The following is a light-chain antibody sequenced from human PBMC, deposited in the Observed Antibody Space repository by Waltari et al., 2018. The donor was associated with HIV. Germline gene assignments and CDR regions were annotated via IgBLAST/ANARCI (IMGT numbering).Light chain of an antibody. CDR1: QSVSRY. CDR2: AAS. V-gene: IGKV3-11*01. Sequence: ETVLTQSPATLSLSPGEKATLSCRVSQSVSRYLAWYQQKPGQAPRLLIYAASNRAAGIPARFSGSGSGTDFALTISSLEPEDFAVYYGQQRSNWPYTFGQGTRVEIK. J-gene: IGKJ2*01. CDR3: QQRSNWPYT.